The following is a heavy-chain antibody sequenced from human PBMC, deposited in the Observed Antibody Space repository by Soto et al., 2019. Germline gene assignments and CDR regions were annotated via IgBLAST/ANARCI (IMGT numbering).Heavy chain of an antibody. CDR3: AKEDFWSYGPLE. Sequence: EVQLVESGGGLVQPGGSLRLSCAASGFTFSTYWMSWVRQAPGKGLEWGANIKEDGSEEYYVDSVKGRFTISRDNAENSLYLQMNSLRAEDTAVYYCAKEDFWSYGPLEWGQGTLVTVSS. CDR2: IKEDGSEE. J-gene: IGHJ4*02. V-gene: IGHV3-7*01. D-gene: IGHD3-10*01. CDR1: GFTFSTYW.